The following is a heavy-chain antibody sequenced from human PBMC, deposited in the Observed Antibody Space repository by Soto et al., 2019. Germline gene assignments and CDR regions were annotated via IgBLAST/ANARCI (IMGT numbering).Heavy chain of an antibody. CDR1: GFTFSSYA. Sequence: EVQLLESGGGLVQPGGSLRLSCAASGFTFSSYAMSWVRQAPGKGLEWVSALSGSGGSTYYADSVKGRFTISRDNSKNTLYLQMNSLRAEDTAVYYCAKGGYCSSTSCDSDAFDIWGQGTMVTVSS. CDR3: AKGGYCSSTSCDSDAFDI. V-gene: IGHV3-23*01. J-gene: IGHJ3*02. D-gene: IGHD2-2*01. CDR2: LSGSGGST.